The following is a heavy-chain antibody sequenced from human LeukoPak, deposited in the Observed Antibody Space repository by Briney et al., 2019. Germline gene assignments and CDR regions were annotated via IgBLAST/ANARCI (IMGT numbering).Heavy chain of an antibody. CDR2: ISYSGGST. J-gene: IGHJ4*02. D-gene: IGHD2-15*01. Sequence: PGGSLRLSCAASGFTFSSYAMSWVRQAPGKGLEWVSGISYSGGSTYYADSVKGRFTISRDNSKNTLYLQMNSLRAEDTAVYFCAKTNGGSCYNAADYWGQGTLVTVSS. V-gene: IGHV3-23*01. CDR1: GFTFSSYA. CDR3: AKTNGGSCYNAADY.